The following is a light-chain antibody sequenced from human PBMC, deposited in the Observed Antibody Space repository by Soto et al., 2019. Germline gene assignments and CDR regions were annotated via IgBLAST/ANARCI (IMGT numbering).Light chain of an antibody. CDR2: DVR. V-gene: IGLV2-14*01. J-gene: IGLJ1*01. CDR3: SSYTTVSTYV. CDR1: SSDVGGYNY. Sequence: QSVLTQPASVSGSPGQSITIPCTGTSSDVGGYNYVSWYQQHPGKAPKLMIYDVRNRPSGASNRFSGSKSVNTASLTISGLQAEDEADYYCSSYTTVSTYVFGTGTKVTVL.